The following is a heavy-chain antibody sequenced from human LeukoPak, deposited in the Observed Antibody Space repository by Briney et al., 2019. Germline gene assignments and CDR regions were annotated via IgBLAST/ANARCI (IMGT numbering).Heavy chain of an antibody. CDR2: INHSGST. Sequence: SETLSLTCAVYGGSFSGYYWSWIRQPPGKGLEWIGEINHSGSTYYNPSLKSRVTISVDTSKNQFSLKLSSVTAADTAVYYCAREYYDFWSGAFGGNYYYYMDVWGKGTTVTVSS. CDR3: AREYYDFWSGAFGGNYYYYMDV. D-gene: IGHD3-3*01. CDR1: GGSFSGYY. V-gene: IGHV4-34*01. J-gene: IGHJ6*03.